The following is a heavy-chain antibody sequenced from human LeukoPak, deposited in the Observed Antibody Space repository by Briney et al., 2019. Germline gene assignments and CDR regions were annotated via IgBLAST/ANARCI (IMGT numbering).Heavy chain of an antibody. D-gene: IGHD2-15*01. Sequence: SVKVSCKASGGTFSSYAISWVRQAPGQGLEWMGGIIPIFGTANYAQKFQGRVTITADESTSTAYMELSSLRSEAPAVYYCARENCSGGSCYSPGYYYYGMDVWGKGTTVTVSS. CDR3: ARENCSGGSCYSPGYYYYGMDV. CDR1: GGTFSSYA. V-gene: IGHV1-69*13. CDR2: IIPIFGTA. J-gene: IGHJ6*04.